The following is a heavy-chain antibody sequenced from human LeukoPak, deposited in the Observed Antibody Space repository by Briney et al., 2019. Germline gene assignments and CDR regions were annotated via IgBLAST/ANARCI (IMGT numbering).Heavy chain of an antibody. D-gene: IGHD2-8*01. CDR2: INHSGST. CDR1: GGSFSGYY. J-gene: IGHJ4*02. V-gene: IGHV4-34*01. Sequence: SETLSLTCAAYGGSFSGYYWSWIRQPPGKGLEWIGEINHSGSTNYNPSLKSRVTISVDTSKNQFSLKLSSVTAADTAVYYCARGIGGVHFDYWGQGTLVTVSS. CDR3: ARGIGGVHFDY.